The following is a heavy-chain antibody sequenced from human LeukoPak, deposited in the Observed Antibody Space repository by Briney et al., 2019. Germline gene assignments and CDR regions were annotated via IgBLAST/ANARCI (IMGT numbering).Heavy chain of an antibody. CDR3: GKTTVGYSSGQKPAWPVDY. CDR2: IFGSGGSP. V-gene: IGHV3-23*01. CDR1: GFTFGSHA. J-gene: IGHJ4*02. D-gene: IGHD5-18*01. Sequence: GGSLRLPCEASGFTFGSHAMYWVRQAPGKGLEWVAGIFGSGGSPHYADSVKGRFTISRDNSRNTVYLQINSLRAEDTAVYYCGKTTVGYSSGQKPAWPVDYWGQGTLVTVSS.